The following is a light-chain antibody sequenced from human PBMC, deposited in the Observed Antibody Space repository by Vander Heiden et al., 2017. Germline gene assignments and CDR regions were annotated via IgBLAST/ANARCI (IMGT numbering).Light chain of an antibody. V-gene: IGKV1-39*01. CDR3: QQSDSTPPGT. J-gene: IGKJ4*01. CDR2: AAS. CDR1: QSISSY. Sequence: DIQLTQSPSSLSASVGDRVTITCRASQSISSYLNWYQQKPGKAPKLLIYAASSLQSGVPSRFSGSGYGKDFTLTISSRQLEDLAPYYCQQSDSTPPGTFGGGTKVEIK.